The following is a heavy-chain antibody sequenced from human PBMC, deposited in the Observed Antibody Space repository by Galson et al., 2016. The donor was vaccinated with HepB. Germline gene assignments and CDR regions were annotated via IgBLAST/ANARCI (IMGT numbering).Heavy chain of an antibody. CDR1: GDIFTRHY. CDR3: ARDAQRGGRMVGSDYYYYYFTLYV. Sequence: SVKVSCKASGDIFTRHYIHWVRQAPGQGLEWMGIINAAGGRTRYAQKFQDRVTMTRDTSTSTVYMELSSLRSEDTAIYHCARDAQRGGRMVGSDYYYYYFTLYVWGQGTTVTVSS. J-gene: IGHJ6*02. D-gene: IGHD3-16*01. V-gene: IGHV1-46*01. CDR2: INAAGGRT.